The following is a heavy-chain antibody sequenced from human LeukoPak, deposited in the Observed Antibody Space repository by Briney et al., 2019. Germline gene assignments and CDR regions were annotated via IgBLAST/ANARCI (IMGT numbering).Heavy chain of an antibody. V-gene: IGHV5-51*01. CDR1: GYSFTSYW. Sequence: GESLKISCKGSGYSFTSYWIGWVRQMPAKGVEGMGSIYPGDSDTRYSPSFQGKVTISADKSISTAYLQWSRLKASDTAMYYCARRAMDDTYYYDSSGYYFDYWGQGTLVTVSS. CDR2: IYPGDSDT. J-gene: IGHJ4*02. D-gene: IGHD3-22*01. CDR3: ARRAMDDTYYYDSSGYYFDY.